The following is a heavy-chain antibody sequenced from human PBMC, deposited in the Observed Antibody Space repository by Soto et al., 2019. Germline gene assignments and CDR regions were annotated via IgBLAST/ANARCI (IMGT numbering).Heavy chain of an antibody. CDR1: GFTFNSYT. CDR2: IGGRSGYK. V-gene: IGHV3-21*04. Sequence: GGSLRLSCSASGFTFNSYTMTWVRQAPGKGLEWVSGIGGRSGYKKLADSVKGRFAISRDNAKNSVYLQIQSLKASDTAVYYCARSLQYNWQLDLWGQGTLVTVSS. J-gene: IGHJ4*02. CDR3: ARSLQYNWQLDL. D-gene: IGHD1-20*01.